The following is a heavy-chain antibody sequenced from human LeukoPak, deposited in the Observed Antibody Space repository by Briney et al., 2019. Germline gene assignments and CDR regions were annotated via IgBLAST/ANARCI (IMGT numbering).Heavy chain of an antibody. CDR3: LRDWYGSGSYWQIRESYFDY. D-gene: IGHD3-10*01. CDR1: GFTFSNAW. CDR2: IKSKTDGGTT. J-gene: IGHJ4*02. Sequence: GGSLRLSCAASGFTFSNAWMSWVRQAPGKGLEWVGRIKSKTDGGTTDYAAPVKGKFTISRDDSKNTLYLQMNSLKTEDTAVYYCLRDWYGSGSYWQIRESYFDYWGQGTLVTVSS. V-gene: IGHV3-15*01.